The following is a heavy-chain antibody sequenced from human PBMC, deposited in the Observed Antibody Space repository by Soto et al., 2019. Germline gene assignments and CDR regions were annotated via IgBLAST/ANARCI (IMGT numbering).Heavy chain of an antibody. V-gene: IGHV3-66*01. Sequence: GGSLRLSCAASGFTVSSKYMSWGRQAPGKGLEWVSVIYSGGSTYYADSVKGRFTISRDNSKNTLYLQMNSLRAEDTAVYYCARESYDSISWYRESFDYRCQGPL. D-gene: IGHD6-13*01. CDR3: ARESYDSISWYRESFDY. J-gene: IGHJ4*02. CDR1: GFTVSSKY. CDR2: IYSGGST.